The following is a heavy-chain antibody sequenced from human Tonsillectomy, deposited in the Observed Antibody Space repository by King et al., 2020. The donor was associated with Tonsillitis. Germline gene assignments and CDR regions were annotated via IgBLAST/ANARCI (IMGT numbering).Heavy chain of an antibody. D-gene: IGHD4-23*01. J-gene: IGHJ4*02. CDR3: GRVRVPTVASPFDY. CDR1: GGSISRGGDY. V-gene: IGHV4-31*03. CDR2: IYYSGST. Sequence: QLQESGPGLVKPSQTLSLTCTVSGGSISRGGDYWSWIRQPPGKGLECIGYIYYSGSTYYNPFLKSRVTISVDTSKNQFSLKLSSVTAADTAVYYCGRVRVPTVASPFDYWGQGTLVTVSS.